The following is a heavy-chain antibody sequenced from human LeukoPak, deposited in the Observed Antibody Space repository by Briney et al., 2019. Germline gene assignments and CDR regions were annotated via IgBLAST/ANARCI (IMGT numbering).Heavy chain of an antibody. V-gene: IGHV4-61*02. D-gene: IGHD2-15*01. CDR3: ARGGIVVVVAAPGAFDI. CDR2: IYASGST. CDR1: GGSISSGSYY. J-gene: IGHJ3*02. Sequence: PSETLSLTCTVSGGSISSGSYYWSWIRQPAGKGLEWIGRIYASGSTNYSPSLKSRVTISVDTSKNQFSLKLSSVTAADTAVYYCARGGIVVVVAAPGAFDIWGQGTMVTVSS.